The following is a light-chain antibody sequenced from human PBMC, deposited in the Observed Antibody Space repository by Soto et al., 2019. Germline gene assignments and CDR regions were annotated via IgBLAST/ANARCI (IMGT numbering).Light chain of an antibody. CDR1: SGHSNYV. Sequence: QPVLTQSPSASASLGASVKLTCTLSSGHSNYVIAWHQQQPEKGPRYLMKLNSDGSHSKGDGIPDRFSGSSSGAERYLTISSLQSEDEADYYCQIWDTGIRVFGGGTKLTVL. J-gene: IGLJ2*01. V-gene: IGLV4-69*01. CDR3: QIWDTGIRV. CDR2: LNSDGSH.